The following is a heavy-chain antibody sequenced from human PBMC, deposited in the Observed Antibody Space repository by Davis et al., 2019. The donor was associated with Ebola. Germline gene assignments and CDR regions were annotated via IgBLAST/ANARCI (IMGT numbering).Heavy chain of an antibody. D-gene: IGHD6-19*01. Sequence: AASVKVSCKASGYTFTGYYMHWVRQAPGQGLEWMGRINPNSGGTNYAQKFQGRVTMTRDTSISTAYMELSRLTSDDTAVYYCARGGTAVAGGSLDYWGQGTLVTVSS. CDR1: GYTFTGYY. CDR3: ARGGTAVAGGSLDY. J-gene: IGHJ4*02. CDR2: INPNSGGT. V-gene: IGHV1-2*06.